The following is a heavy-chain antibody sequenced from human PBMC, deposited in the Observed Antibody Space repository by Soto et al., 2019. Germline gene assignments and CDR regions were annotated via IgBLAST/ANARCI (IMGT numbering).Heavy chain of an antibody. D-gene: IGHD3-22*01. V-gene: IGHV4-31*03. CDR2: IYYDGRT. Sequence: QLHLQESGPGLVKPSQTLSLTCTVSGGSISSHSNYWSWIRQHPGKGLEWIGYIYYDGRTYFNPYLQSRLSMSVDTSENQFSLKLSYLTAADTAVYFCARGNPIFDSSGLAFDYWGPGTLVTVSS. CDR3: ARGNPIFDSSGLAFDY. CDR1: GGSISSHSNY. J-gene: IGHJ4*02.